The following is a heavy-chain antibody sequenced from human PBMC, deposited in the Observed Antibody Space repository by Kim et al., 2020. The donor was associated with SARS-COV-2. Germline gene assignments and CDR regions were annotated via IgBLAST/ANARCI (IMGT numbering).Heavy chain of an antibody. CDR1: GFTFSSYD. CDR2: IGTAGDP. D-gene: IGHD3-10*01. Sequence: GGSLRLSCAASGFTFSSYDMHWVRQATGKGLEWVSAIGTAGDPYYPGSVKGRFTISRENAKNSLYLQMNSLRAGDTAVYYCARGGLLWFGELSYWYFDLWGRGTLVTVSS. J-gene: IGHJ2*01. CDR3: ARGGLLWFGELSYWYFDL. V-gene: IGHV3-13*05.